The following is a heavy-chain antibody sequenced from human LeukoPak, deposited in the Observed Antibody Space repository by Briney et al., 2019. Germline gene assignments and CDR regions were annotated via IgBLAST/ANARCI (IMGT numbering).Heavy chain of an antibody. J-gene: IGHJ5*02. D-gene: IGHD3-10*01. CDR3: ATTGLLGDIP. V-gene: IGHV3-11*01. CDR1: GGSISSYY. CDR2: ISKNGKTI. Sequence: LSLTCTVSGGSISSYYWSWIRQPPGKGLEWLSYISKNGKTIYYADSVKGRFTISRDNAKKSVYLQMNSLRAEDTAVYYCATTGLLGDIPWGQGTLVTVSS.